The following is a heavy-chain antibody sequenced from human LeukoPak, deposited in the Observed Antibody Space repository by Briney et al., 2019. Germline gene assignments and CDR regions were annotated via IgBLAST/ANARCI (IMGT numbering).Heavy chain of an antibody. CDR3: ARDARFGELKD. CDR1: GFTLWSYG. D-gene: IGHD3-10*01. CDR2: IWYDGSNK. J-gene: IGHJ4*02. V-gene: IGHV3-33*08. Sequence: GGSLRLSCAASGFTLWSYGMHWVRQAPGKGLEWVAVIWYDGSNKYYADSVKGRFTISRDNSKNTLYLQMNSLRAEDTAVYYCARDARFGELKDWGQGTLVTVSS.